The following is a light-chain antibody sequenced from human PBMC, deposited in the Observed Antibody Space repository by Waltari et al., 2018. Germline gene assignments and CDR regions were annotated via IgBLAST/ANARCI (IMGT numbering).Light chain of an antibody. CDR3: CSYAGSTTRWV. CDR2: DVY. Sequence: QSALTQPASVSGSPGQAIIISCTGTGSDVGGYDYVSWYQQYPGKAPRLIIYDVYNRPSGVSNRFSCSKSDNTASLTISGLQAEDEADYYCCSYAGSTTRWVFGGGTKLTVL. J-gene: IGLJ3*02. V-gene: IGLV2-14*01. CDR1: GSDVGGYDY.